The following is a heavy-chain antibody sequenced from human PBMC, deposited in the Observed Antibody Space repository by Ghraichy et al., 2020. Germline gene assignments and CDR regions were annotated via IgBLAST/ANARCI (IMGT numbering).Heavy chain of an antibody. CDR2: IWYDGSNK. CDR1: GFTFSSYG. V-gene: IGHV3-33*01. D-gene: IGHD3-16*01. J-gene: IGHJ3*02. Sequence: GGSLRLSCAASGFTFSSYGMHWVRQAPGKGLEWVAVIWYDGSNKYYADSVKGRFTISRDNSKNTLYLQMNSLRAEDTAVYYCAIMHDAFDIWGQGTMVTVSS. CDR3: AIMHDAFDI.